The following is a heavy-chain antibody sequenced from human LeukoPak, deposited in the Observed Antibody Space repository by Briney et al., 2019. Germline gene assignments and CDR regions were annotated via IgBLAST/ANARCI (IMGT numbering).Heavy chain of an antibody. CDR1: GGSFSGYY. CDR3: ARDSMTTVTTEEGRHNSHYYYGMDV. J-gene: IGHJ6*02. Sequence: SETLSLTCAVYGGSFSGYYWSWIRQPPGKGLEWIGEINHSGSTNYNPSLESRVTISVDTSKNQFSLKLSSVTAADTAVYYCARDSMTTVTTEEGRHNSHYYYGMDVWGQGTTVTVSS. V-gene: IGHV4-34*01. CDR2: INHSGST. D-gene: IGHD4-11*01.